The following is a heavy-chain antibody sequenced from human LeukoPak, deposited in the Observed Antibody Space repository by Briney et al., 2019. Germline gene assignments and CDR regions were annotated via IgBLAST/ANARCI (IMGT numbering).Heavy chain of an antibody. CDR2: ISSSSSYI. V-gene: IGHV3-21*01. Sequence: GGSLRLSCAASGFTFSSYEMNWVRQAPGKGLEWVSSISSSSSYIYYADSVKGRFTISRDNAKNSLYLQMNSLRAEDTAVYYCAKGPYCSGGTCYSLGEFDPWGQGTLVPVSS. CDR3: AKGPYCSGGTCYSLGEFDP. D-gene: IGHD2-15*01. J-gene: IGHJ5*02. CDR1: GFTFSSYE.